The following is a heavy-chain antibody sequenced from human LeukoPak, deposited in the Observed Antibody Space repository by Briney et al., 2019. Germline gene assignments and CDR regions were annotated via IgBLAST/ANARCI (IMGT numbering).Heavy chain of an antibody. Sequence: SETLSLTCTVSGDSISNYYWSWIRQPPGKGLEWIGYIYYSGSTNYNPSLQSRVTISVDTSKNQFSLKLRSMTAADTAVYYCARQRLDSSGWYFFDYWGQGTLVTVSS. CDR3: ARQRLDSSGWYFFDY. V-gene: IGHV4-59*01. J-gene: IGHJ4*02. CDR2: IYYSGST. D-gene: IGHD6-19*01. CDR1: GDSISNYY.